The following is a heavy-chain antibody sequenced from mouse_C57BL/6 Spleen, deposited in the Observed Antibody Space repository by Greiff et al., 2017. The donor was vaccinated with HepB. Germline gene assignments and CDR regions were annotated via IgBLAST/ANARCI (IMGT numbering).Heavy chain of an antibody. D-gene: IGHD1-1*01. Sequence: EVQLQQSGAELVRPGASVKLSCTASGFNIKDYYMHWVKQRPEQGLEWIGRIDPEDGDTEYAPKFQGKATMTADTSSNTAYLQLSSLTSEDTAVYYCTPYYGSSPRYFDVWGTGTTVTVSS. CDR3: TPYYGSSPRYFDV. CDR2: IDPEDGDT. J-gene: IGHJ1*03. CDR1: GFNIKDYY. V-gene: IGHV14-1*01.